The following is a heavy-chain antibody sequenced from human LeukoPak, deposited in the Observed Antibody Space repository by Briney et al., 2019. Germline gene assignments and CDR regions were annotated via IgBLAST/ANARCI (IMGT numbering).Heavy chain of an antibody. D-gene: IGHD3-3*01. J-gene: IGHJ4*02. CDR1: GLTFSSYW. CDR3: ARKKYDFWSGYPFGY. CDR2: IKQDGSEK. V-gene: IGHV3-7*01. Sequence: GGSLRLSCVASGLTFSSYWMSWVRQAPGKGLEWVANIKQDGSEKYYVDSVKGRFTISRDNAKNSLYLQMNSLRAEDTAVYYCARKKYDFWSGYPFGYWGQGTLVTVSS.